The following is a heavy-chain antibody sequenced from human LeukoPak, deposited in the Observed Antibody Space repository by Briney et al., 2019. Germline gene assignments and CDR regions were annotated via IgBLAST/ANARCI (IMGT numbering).Heavy chain of an antibody. D-gene: IGHD3-22*01. CDR2: IYTSGST. Sequence: PSETLSLTCTVSGGSISSYYWSWIRRPPGKGLEWIGYIYTSGSTNYNPSLKSRVTISVDTSKNQFSLKLSSVTAADTAVYYCAGARGYYDSSGYWFYWGQGTLVTVSS. V-gene: IGHV4-4*09. CDR1: GGSISSYY. J-gene: IGHJ4*02. CDR3: AGARGYYDSSGYWFY.